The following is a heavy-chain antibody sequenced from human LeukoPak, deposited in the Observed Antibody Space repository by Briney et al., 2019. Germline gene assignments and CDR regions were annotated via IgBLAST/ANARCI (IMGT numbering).Heavy chain of an antibody. V-gene: IGHV3-9*01. CDR3: AKGSCSSTSCHFDY. J-gene: IGHJ4*02. Sequence: GRSVTLSCSVSGCTFDYYHMHWGRQVPGKGLEWVSGISWNSGSKDHADPEKGRFTISRDNAKQSLHLQMDSLRTEDTAFYYCAKGSCSSTSCHFDYWGQGTLVSVSS. CDR2: ISWNSGSK. D-gene: IGHD2-2*01. CDR1: GCTFDYYH.